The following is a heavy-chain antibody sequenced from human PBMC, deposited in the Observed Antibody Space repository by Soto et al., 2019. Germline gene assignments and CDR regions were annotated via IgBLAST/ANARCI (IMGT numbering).Heavy chain of an antibody. J-gene: IGHJ4*02. CDR3: AIYSSSSYDY. CDR1: GFTFSGYW. V-gene: IGHV3-74*01. Sequence: GGSLRLSCAASGFTFSGYWMHWVRQAPGKGLLWVSRINSDGSSSTYADSVKGRFTISRDNAKNTLYMQMNSLRAEDTAVYYCAIYSSSSYDYWGQGTLVTVSS. D-gene: IGHD6-6*01. CDR2: INSDGSSS.